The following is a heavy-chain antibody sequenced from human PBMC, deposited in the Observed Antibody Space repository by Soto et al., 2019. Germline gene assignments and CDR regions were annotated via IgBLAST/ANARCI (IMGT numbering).Heavy chain of an antibody. D-gene: IGHD3-22*01. J-gene: IGHJ3*02. CDR1: GFTFSSYS. V-gene: IGHV3-21*01. CDR3: ARDRYDSSGFDAFDI. CDR2: ISSSSSYI. Sequence: GGSLRLSCAASGFTFSSYSMNWVRQAPGKGLEWVSSISSSSSYIYYADSVKGRFTISRDNAKNSLYLQMNSLGAEDTAVYYCARDRYDSSGFDAFDIWGQGTMVTVSS.